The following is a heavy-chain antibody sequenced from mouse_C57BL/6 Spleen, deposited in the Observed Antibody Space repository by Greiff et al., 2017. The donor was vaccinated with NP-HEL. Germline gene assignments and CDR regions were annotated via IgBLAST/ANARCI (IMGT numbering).Heavy chain of an antibody. D-gene: IGHD1-1*01. CDR2: IDPETGGT. CDR1: GYTFTDYE. J-gene: IGHJ3*01. CDR3: TSSYYYGSSGAWFAY. V-gene: IGHV1-15*01. Sequence: VQLQQSGAELVRPGASVTLSCKASGYTFTDYEMHWVKQTPVHGLEWIGAIDPETGGTAYNQKFKGKAILTADKSSSTAYMELRSLTSEDSAVYYCTSSYYYGSSGAWFAYWGQGTLVTVSA.